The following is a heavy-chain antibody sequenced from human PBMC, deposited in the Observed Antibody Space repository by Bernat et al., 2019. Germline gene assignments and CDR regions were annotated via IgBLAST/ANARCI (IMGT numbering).Heavy chain of an antibody. CDR1: AYTFAGFG. D-gene: IGHD6-13*01. CDR2: ISGYNGNT. Sequence: QVQLVQSGAEVKKPGASVKVSCKTSAYTFAGFGISWVRQAPGQGLEWMGWISGYNGNTNYAQNFQGRVTMTTDTSTSTAYMELRSLRSDDTAVYYCAREDSSSWSLDSWGQGTLVTVSS. CDR3: AREDSSSWSLDS. V-gene: IGHV1-18*01. J-gene: IGHJ4*02.